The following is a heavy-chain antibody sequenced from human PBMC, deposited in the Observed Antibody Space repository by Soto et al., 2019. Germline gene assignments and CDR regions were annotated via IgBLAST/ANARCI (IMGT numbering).Heavy chain of an antibody. V-gene: IGHV3-23*01. Sequence: PGGSLRLSCAASGFTFAGYAMTWVRQAPGKGLEWVSSISGSGTNTYYADSVRGRFTVSRDNSENTLSLQMNSLRVEDTAIYYCAKRGPLGFCASSSCYAFDYWGPGALVTSPQ. D-gene: IGHD2-2*01. CDR2: ISGSGTNT. CDR1: GFTFAGYA. CDR3: AKRGPLGFCASSSCYAFDY. J-gene: IGHJ4*02.